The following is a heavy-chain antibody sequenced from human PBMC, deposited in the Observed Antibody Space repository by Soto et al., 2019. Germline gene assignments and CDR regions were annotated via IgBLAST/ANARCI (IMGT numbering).Heavy chain of an antibody. D-gene: IGHD3-22*01. J-gene: IGHJ2*01. V-gene: IGHV4-30-4*08. CDR1: GASIINNHYY. CDR3: ARASMIGVPVFFDV. Sequence: QVRLQESGPGLVKPSQPLSLTCTVSGASIINNHYYWNFIRQPQGKGLEWIGYIYYSGSTSYNPSLESRITISIDTSRNQFSLELSSVTAADTAVYFCARASMIGVPVFFDVWGRGTLVTVSS. CDR2: IYYSGST.